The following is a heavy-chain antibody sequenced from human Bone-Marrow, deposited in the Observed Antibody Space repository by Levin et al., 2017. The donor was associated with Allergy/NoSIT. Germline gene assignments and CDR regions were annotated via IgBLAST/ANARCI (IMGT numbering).Heavy chain of an antibody. CDR3: ARQGRITMVRGVMGGWFDP. J-gene: IGHJ5*02. V-gene: IGHV4-59*08. D-gene: IGHD3-10*01. CDR1: GGSISSYY. Sequence: PSETLSLTCTVSGGSISSYYWSWIRQPPGKGLEWIGYIYYSGSTNYNPSLKSRVTISVDTSKNQFSLKLSSVTAADTAVYYCARQGRITMVRGVMGGWFDPWGQGTLVTVSS. CDR2: IYYSGST.